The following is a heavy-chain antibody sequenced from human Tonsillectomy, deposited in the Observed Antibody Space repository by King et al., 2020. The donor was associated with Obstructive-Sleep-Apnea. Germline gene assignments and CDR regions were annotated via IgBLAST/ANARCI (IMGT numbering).Heavy chain of an antibody. Sequence: VQLVESGGGVVQPGRSLRLSCAASGFTFSSYAMHWVRQAPGKGLEWVAGLAYDGRNKYYAESVKGRFTISRDNSKNTRYLQMNSLRAEDTAVYYCARAPVGGLRGLDYWGQGTLVTVSS. D-gene: IGHD2-15*01. CDR1: GFTFSSYA. CDR3: ARAPVGGLRGLDY. V-gene: IGHV3-30*04. CDR2: LAYDGRNK. J-gene: IGHJ4*02.